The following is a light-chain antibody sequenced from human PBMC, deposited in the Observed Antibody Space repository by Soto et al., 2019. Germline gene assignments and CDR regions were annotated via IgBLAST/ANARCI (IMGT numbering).Light chain of an antibody. V-gene: IGLV1-40*01. Sequence: QSVLTQPPSVSGAPGQRVTISCTGSSSNIGAGYDVHWYQQLPGTAPKLLIYGNSNRPSGVPHRFSGSKSGTSASLAITGLHAEDEADYYCQSYDSSLSLSVFGTGTKLTVL. CDR3: QSYDSSLSLSV. CDR2: GNS. J-gene: IGLJ1*01. CDR1: SSNIGAGYD.